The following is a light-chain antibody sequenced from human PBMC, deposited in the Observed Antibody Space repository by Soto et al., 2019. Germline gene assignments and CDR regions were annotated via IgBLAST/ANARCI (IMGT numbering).Light chain of an antibody. CDR3: QHSFNTPLA. J-gene: IGKJ1*01. V-gene: IGKV1-39*01. CDR1: QTISNY. CDR2: TGS. Sequence: IQMTQSPSSLSASVGDRVTITCRTTQTISNYLNWYQQKPGKAPNLLIYTGSRLQSGVPSRFSGSGSGTDFTLTISSLQPEDFATYYCQHSFNTPLAFGQGTKVEV.